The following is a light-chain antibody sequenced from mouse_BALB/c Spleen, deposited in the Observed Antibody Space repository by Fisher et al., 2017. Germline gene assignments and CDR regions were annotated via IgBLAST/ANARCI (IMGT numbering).Light chain of an antibody. CDR1: SSVSY. CDR2: DTS. CDR3: QQWSSNPPT. Sequence: IVMTQSTAIMSASPGEKVTMTCSARSSVSYMYWYQQKSGTSPKRWIYDTSKLASGVPARFSGSGSGTSYSLTISSMEAEDAATYYCQQWSSNPPTFGGGTKLEIK. V-gene: IGKV4-59*01. J-gene: IGKJ1*01.